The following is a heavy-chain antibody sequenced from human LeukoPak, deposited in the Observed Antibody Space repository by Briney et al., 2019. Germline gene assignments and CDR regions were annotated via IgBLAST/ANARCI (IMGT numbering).Heavy chain of an antibody. Sequence: GASVKVSCKASGGTFSSYAISWVRQAPGQGLEWMGGVIPIFGTANYAQKFQGRVTITTDESTSTAYMELSSLRSEDTAVYYCGRGGPLDPYYFDYWGQGTLVTVSS. V-gene: IGHV1-69*05. D-gene: IGHD6-6*01. CDR3: GRGGPLDPYYFDY. CDR1: GGTFSSYA. J-gene: IGHJ4*02. CDR2: VIPIFGTA.